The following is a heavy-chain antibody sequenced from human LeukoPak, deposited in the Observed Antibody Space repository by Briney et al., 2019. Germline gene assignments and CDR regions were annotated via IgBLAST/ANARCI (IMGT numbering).Heavy chain of an antibody. CDR1: GFSISGGYY. CDR2: VYHNGNT. Sequence: PSETLSLTCAVSGFSISGGYYWVWIRQPPGKGLEWIGSVYHNGNTLFNTSLKSRVTLSVDSSKSQFSLRLSSVTAADTARYYCARNEGIVVAGTWFDSWGQGTLVFVSS. CDR3: ARNEGIVVAGTWFDS. V-gene: IGHV4-38-2*01. D-gene: IGHD6-19*01. J-gene: IGHJ1*01.